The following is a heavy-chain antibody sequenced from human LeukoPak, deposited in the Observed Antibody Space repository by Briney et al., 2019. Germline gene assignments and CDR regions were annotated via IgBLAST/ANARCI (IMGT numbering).Heavy chain of an antibody. V-gene: IGHV4-34*01. J-gene: IGHJ5*02. D-gene: IGHD3-3*01. Sequence: PSETLSLTCAVYGGSFSGYYWSWIRQPPGKGLEWIGEINHSGSTNYNPSLKSRVTISVDTSKNQFSLKLTSVTAADTAVYYCARGPLRSGYYRPNWFGPWGQGTLVTVSS. CDR3: ARGPLRSGYYRPNWFGP. CDR2: INHSGST. CDR1: GGSFSGYY.